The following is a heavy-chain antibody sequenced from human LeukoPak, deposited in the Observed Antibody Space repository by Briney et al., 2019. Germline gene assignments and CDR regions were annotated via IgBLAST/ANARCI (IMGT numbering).Heavy chain of an antibody. D-gene: IGHD3-9*01. CDR2: ISYGGSDK. CDR1: GFTFSNYG. V-gene: IGHV3-30*03. CDR3: ARTYNIRYFDT. Sequence: PGGSLRLSCAASGFTFSNYGMHWVRQAPGKGLEWVAVISYGGSDKNYADSVKGRFTISRDNSKNTLYLQMNSLRAEDTAVYCCARTYNIRYFDTWGQGTLVTVSS. J-gene: IGHJ4*02.